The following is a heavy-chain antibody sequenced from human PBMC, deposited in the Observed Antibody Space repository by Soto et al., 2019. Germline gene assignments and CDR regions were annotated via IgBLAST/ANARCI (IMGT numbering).Heavy chain of an antibody. CDR2: IYYDGTNK. V-gene: IGHV3-33*01. CDR1: GFTFSSFG. D-gene: IGHD2-15*01. Sequence: QVQLMESGGGVVQPGRSLRLYCATSGFTFSSFGMHWVRQAPGKGLEWVAFIYYDGTNKYHADSVEGRFTISRDNSKNTLYLQMNSLRAEDTAVYYCARDLAGGRYFDYWGQGTLVTVSS. J-gene: IGHJ4*02. CDR3: ARDLAGGRYFDY.